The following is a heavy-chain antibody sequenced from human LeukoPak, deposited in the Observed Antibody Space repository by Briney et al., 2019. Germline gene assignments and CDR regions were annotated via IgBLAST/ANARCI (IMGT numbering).Heavy chain of an antibody. Sequence: GGSLRLSCAASGFTFSSYWMSWVRQAPGKGLEWVANIKQDGSEYYVDSVKGRFTISRDNAKNSLYLQMNSLRAEDTAVYYCARDSRSGYSSSWCDYWGQGTLVTVSS. CDR1: GFTFSSYW. J-gene: IGHJ4*02. D-gene: IGHD6-13*01. CDR2: IKQDGSE. V-gene: IGHV3-7*01. CDR3: ARDSRSGYSSSWCDY.